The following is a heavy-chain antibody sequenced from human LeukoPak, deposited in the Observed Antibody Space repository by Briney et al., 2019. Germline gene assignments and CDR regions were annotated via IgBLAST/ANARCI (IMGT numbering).Heavy chain of an antibody. D-gene: IGHD1-7*01. CDR2: ISYDGSNR. CDR3: ARAHNWKYGSFDF. J-gene: IGHJ4*02. V-gene: IGHV3-30*04. Sequence: GGSLRLSCAASGFTFSNYAMHWVRQAPGKELEWVALISYDGSNRDYADSVKGRFTISRDDSKNTLYLQMNSLRAEDTAVYYCARAHNWKYGSFDFWGQGTLVTVSS. CDR1: GFTFSNYA.